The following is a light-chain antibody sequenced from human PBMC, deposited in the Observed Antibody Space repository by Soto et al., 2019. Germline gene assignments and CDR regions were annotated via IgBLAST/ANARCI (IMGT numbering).Light chain of an antibody. J-gene: IGKJ1*01. CDR3: QQYNSYSSWT. Sequence: DIQMTQSPSTLSASVGDRVTITCRASQSLNSLLAWYQQKPGRAPKLLIYDASTLESGVPSRFSGSGSGTEFTLTISVLQTDDFATYCCQQYNSYSSWTFGQGTKVEIK. CDR1: QSLNSL. V-gene: IGKV1-5*01. CDR2: DAS.